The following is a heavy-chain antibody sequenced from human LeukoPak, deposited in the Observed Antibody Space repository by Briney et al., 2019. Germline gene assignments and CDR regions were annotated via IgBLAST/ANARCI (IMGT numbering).Heavy chain of an antibody. D-gene: IGHD5-12*01. V-gene: IGHV5-51*01. CDR1: GYSFTSYR. CDR2: IYPGDSDT. CDR3: VRGYSGYDDFWFDP. J-gene: IGHJ5*02. Sequence: GESLKISCKGSGYSFTSYRIGWVRQMPGKGLEWMGIIYPGDSDTRYSPSFQGQVTISADKSISTAYLQWSSLKASDTAMYYCVRGYSGYDDFWFDPWGQGTLSPSPQ.